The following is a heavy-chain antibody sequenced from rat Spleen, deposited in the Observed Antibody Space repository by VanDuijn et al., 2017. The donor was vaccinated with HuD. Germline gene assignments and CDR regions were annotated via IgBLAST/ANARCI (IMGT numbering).Heavy chain of an antibody. CDR2: ISYDGGST. D-gene: IGHD1-1*01. V-gene: IGHV5-25*01. CDR1: GFTFSNYG. Sequence: EVQLVESGGGLVQPGRSMKLSCAASGFTFSNYGMAWVRQAPKKGLEWVAYISYDGGSTYYRDSVKGRFTISRDNAKSTLYLQMDSLRSEDTATYYCVRDTTEPPYWYFDLWGPGTMVTVSS. CDR3: VRDTTEPPYWYFDL. J-gene: IGHJ1*01.